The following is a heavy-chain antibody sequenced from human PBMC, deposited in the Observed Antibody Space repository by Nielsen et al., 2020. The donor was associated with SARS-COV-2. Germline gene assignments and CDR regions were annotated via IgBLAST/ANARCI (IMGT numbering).Heavy chain of an antibody. CDR1: GFTFSSYS. Sequence: GESLKISCAASGFTFSSYSMNWVRQAPGKGLEWVSYISSSSTIYYADSVKGRFTISRDNAKNTLYLQMNSLRAEDTAVYYCARDESSGWYGGYWGQGTLVTVSS. J-gene: IGHJ4*02. V-gene: IGHV3-48*04. CDR2: ISSSSTI. D-gene: IGHD6-19*01. CDR3: ARDESSGWYGGY.